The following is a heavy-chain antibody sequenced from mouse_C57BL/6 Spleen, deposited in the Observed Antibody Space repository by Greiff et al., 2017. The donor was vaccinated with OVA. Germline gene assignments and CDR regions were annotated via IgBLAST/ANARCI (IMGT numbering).Heavy chain of an antibody. Sequence: EVKVEVSGGGLVQPGGSMKLSCVASGFSFSNYWMNLVRQSPEKGLEWVAQIRLKSDNYATYYAESVKGRFTISRDDSKSSVYLQMNTLKAEDTGIYYCTDHFYWGQGTTLTVSS. CDR1: GFSFSNYW. CDR2: IRLKSDNYAT. CDR3: TDHFY. V-gene: IGHV6-3*01. J-gene: IGHJ2*01.